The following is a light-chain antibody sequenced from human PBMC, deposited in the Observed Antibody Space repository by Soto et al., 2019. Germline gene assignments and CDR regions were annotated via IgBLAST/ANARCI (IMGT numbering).Light chain of an antibody. J-gene: IGKJ3*01. CDR2: GAS. Sequence: EIVMTQSPATLSVSPGEGATLSCRASKSVSSKLAWYQQKPGQAPRLLIYGASTRATGIPARFSGSESGTEFALTISSLQSEDFAVYYCQQYDNWPFTFGPGTKVDIK. CDR1: KSVSSK. V-gene: IGKV3-15*01. CDR3: QQYDNWPFT.